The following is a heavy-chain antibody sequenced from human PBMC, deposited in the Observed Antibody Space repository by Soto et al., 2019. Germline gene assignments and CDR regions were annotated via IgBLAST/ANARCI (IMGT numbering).Heavy chain of an antibody. D-gene: IGHD3-16*02. J-gene: IGHJ4*02. V-gene: IGHV1-8*01. CDR1: GYTYSNDD. CDR2: MTPNSGDI. CDR3: ARGGKYRAFYYSDY. Sequence: ASVKVSCKASGYTYSNDDINWVRQAPGQGLEWMGWMTPNSGDIDHAQKFQGRLTLTRDTSISTAYMELSSLSSEDTAVYYCARGGKYRAFYYSDYWGQGALVTVSS.